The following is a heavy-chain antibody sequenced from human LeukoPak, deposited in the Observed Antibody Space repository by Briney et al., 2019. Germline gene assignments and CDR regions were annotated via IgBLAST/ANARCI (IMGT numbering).Heavy chain of an antibody. V-gene: IGHV1-2*02. CDR1: GYTFTGYY. Sequence: GASVKVSCKASGYTFTGYYMHWVRQAPGQGLEWIGWINPNSGGINYAQKFQGRVTMTRDTSISTAYMELSRLRSDDTAVYYCARVPEGLSVDYWGQGTLVTVSS. D-gene: IGHD2-2*01. J-gene: IGHJ4*02. CDR3: ARVPEGLSVDY. CDR2: INPNSGGI.